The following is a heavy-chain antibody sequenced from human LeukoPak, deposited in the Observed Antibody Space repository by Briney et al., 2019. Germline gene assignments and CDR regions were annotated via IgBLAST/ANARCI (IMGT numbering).Heavy chain of an antibody. D-gene: IGHD5-18*01. CDR3: ARGPRGYSYGYYYYYYMDV. CDR1: GGSFSGYY. Sequence: SETLSLTCAVCGGSFSGYYWSWIRQPPGKGLEWIGEINHSGSTNYNPSLKSRVTISVDTSKNQFSLKLSSVTAADTAVYYCARGPRGYSYGYYYYYYMDVWGKGTTVTVSS. J-gene: IGHJ6*03. CDR2: INHSGST. V-gene: IGHV4-34*01.